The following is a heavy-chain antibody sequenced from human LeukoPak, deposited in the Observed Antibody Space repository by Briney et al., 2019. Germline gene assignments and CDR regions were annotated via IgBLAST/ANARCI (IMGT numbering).Heavy chain of an antibody. CDR1: GFTFSSYW. J-gene: IGHJ4*02. V-gene: IGHV3-7*03. Sequence: PGGSLRLSCAASGFTFSSYWMSWVRQAPGKGLEWVANIKQDGSEKYYVDSVKGRFTISRDNAKNTLYLQMNSLRAEDTAVYYCAKRSAESSGYFDYWGRGTLVTVSS. CDR3: AKRSAESSGYFDY. CDR2: IKQDGSEK. D-gene: IGHD6-19*01.